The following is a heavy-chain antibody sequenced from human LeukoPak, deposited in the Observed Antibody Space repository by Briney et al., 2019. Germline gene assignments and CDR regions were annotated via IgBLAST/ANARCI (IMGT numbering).Heavy chain of an antibody. D-gene: IGHD3-10*01. J-gene: IGHJ6*02. CDR3: ARDGIEYGSGTFYSIGIDV. CDR1: GYIFSSHG. CDR2: ITAYQGNT. V-gene: IGHV1-18*01. Sequence: ASVKVSCKASGYIFSSHGISWVRQAPGQGLEWMGWITAYQGNTVYAQKFQGRLTMTTDTSTSTAYVELRSLRSDDTAVYYCARDGIEYGSGTFYSIGIDVWGQGTTVTVSS.